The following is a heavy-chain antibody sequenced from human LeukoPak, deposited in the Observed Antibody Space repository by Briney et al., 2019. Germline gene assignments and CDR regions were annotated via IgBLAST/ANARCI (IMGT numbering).Heavy chain of an antibody. CDR1: GYTFTSYG. J-gene: IGHJ3*02. CDR3: ARVTSLVGATRTGAFDI. CDR2: ISAYNGNT. V-gene: IGHV1-18*01. D-gene: IGHD1-26*01. Sequence: ASVKVSCKASGYTFTSYGISWVRQAPGQGLEWMGWISAYNGNTNYAQKLQGRVTMTTDTSTSTAYMELRSLISDDTAVYYCARVTSLVGATRTGAFDIWSQGTMVTVSS.